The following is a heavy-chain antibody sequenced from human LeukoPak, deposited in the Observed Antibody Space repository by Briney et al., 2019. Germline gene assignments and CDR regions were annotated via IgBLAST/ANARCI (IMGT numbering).Heavy chain of an antibody. V-gene: IGHV3-21*01. CDR1: GFTFSSYS. CDR2: ISSSSSYI. CDR3: ARGSSSSFVNYGMDV. Sequence: GSLRLSCAASGFTFSSYSMNWVRQAPGKGLEWVSSISSSSSYIYYADSVKGRFTISRDNAKNSLYLQMNSLRAEDTAVYYCARGSSSSFVNYGMDVWGQGTTGTVSS. J-gene: IGHJ6*02. D-gene: IGHD6-13*01.